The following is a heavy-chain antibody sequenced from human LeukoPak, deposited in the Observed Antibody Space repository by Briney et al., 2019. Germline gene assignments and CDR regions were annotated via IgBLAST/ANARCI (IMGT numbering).Heavy chain of an antibody. V-gene: IGHV4-30-4*07. CDR2: IYYSGST. Sequence: SETLSLTCAVSGGSISSGGYSWSWIRQPPGKGLEWIGYIYYSGSTYYNPSLKSRVTISVDTSKNQFSLKMTSVTAADTAVYYCARYRTSGSYLFDYWGQGTLVTVSS. CDR1: GGSISSGGYS. CDR3: ARYRTSGSYLFDY. J-gene: IGHJ4*02. D-gene: IGHD1-26*01.